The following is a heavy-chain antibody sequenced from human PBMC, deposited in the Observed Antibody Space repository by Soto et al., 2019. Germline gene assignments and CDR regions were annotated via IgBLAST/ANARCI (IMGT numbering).Heavy chain of an antibody. CDR2: IYYSGNT. Sequence: SETLSLTCVVSGGSMSSSTSYWGWIRQPPGKGLEWIGSIYYSGNTYYNPSLKSRVTISVDTSKNHFSLKLNSVTATDTAVYYCAKHHDYSNYVDSWGQGTLVTVSS. D-gene: IGHD4-4*01. J-gene: IGHJ4*02. CDR3: AKHHDYSNYVDS. V-gene: IGHV4-39*01. CDR1: GGSMSSSTSY.